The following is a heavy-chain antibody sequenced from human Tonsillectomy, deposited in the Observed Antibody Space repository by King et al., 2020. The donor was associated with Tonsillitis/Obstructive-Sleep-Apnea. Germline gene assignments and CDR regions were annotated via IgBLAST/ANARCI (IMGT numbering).Heavy chain of an antibody. V-gene: IGHV4-34*01. CDR2: INHSGST. J-gene: IGHJ4*02. D-gene: IGHD3-16*02. Sequence: VQLQQWGAGLLKPSETLSLTCAVYGGSFSGYYWSWIRQPPGKGLEWIGEINHSGSTNYNPSLKSRVTISVDTSKNQFPLKLRSVTAAHTAVYYCARGLLVITFGGVIAAKTSYYFDYWGQGTLVTVSS. CDR3: ARGLLVITFGGVIAAKTSYYFDY. CDR1: GGSFSGYY.